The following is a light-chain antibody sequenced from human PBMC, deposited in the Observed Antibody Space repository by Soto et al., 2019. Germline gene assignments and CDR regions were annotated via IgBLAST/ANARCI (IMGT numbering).Light chain of an antibody. V-gene: IGLV2-14*01. CDR3: SSYTTFRTPHVA. CDR1: SSDVGGYNY. CDR2: EVT. Sequence: SALTQPASVSGSLGQSITISCTGSSSDVGGYNYVSWYQQHPGKAPKLLIHEVTNRPSGVSDRFSGSKSANTASLTISGLQAEDEAHYFCSSYTTFRTPHVAFGGGTKLTVL. J-gene: IGLJ2*01.